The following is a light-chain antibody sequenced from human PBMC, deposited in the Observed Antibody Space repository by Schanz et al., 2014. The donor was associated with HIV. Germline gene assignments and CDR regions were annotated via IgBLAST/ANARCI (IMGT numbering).Light chain of an antibody. J-gene: IGKJ1*01. V-gene: IGKV1-5*01. CDR3: LQDYTYWWT. CDR2: VAS. CDR1: QSVDSW. Sequence: DIQMTQSPSTLSASVGDRVTITCRASQSVDSWLAWYQQKPGKAPKLLIYVASSLQSGVPSRFSGSGSGTSFTLTISSLQPEDFATYYCLQDYTYWWTFGQGTKVEIK.